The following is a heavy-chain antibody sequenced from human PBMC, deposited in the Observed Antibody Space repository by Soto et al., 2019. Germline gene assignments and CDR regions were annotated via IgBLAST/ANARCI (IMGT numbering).Heavy chain of an antibody. CDR1: GGSISSYY. CDR2: IYYSGST. J-gene: IGHJ4*02. Sequence: SETLSLTCTVSGGSISSYYWSWIRQPPGKGLEWIGYIYYSGSTNYNPSLKSRVTISVDTSKNQFSLKLSSVTAADTAVYYCARHGTGGDRNFDYWGQGTLVTVSS. CDR3: ARHGTGGDRNFDY. V-gene: IGHV4-59*08. D-gene: IGHD6-13*01.